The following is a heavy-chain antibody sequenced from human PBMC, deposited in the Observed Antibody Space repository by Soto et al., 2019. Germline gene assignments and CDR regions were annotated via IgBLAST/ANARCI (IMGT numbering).Heavy chain of an antibody. D-gene: IGHD3-10*01. Sequence: EVQLVESGGGLVQPGGSLRLSCAASGFTVSSNYMTWVRQAPGKGLEWVSNIYSGGTTSYADSVKGRFTISRDNSKNTLCLQMNSLRDDDTAVYSCASGASGNYRWGQGTLVTVSS. V-gene: IGHV3-66*01. CDR2: IYSGGTT. J-gene: IGHJ4*02. CDR1: GFTVSSNY. CDR3: ASGASGNYR.